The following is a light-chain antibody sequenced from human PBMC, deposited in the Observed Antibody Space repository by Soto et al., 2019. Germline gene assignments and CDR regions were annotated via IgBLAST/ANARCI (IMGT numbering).Light chain of an antibody. V-gene: IGLV2-14*03. CDR3: SSYTSGSTDV. J-gene: IGLJ1*01. CDR2: DVS. Sequence: QSALTQPASVSGSPGQSITISCTGTSSDVGDYDFVSWYQQHPGKAPKLVIYDVSNRPSGVSNRFSASKSGNTASLTISGLQAEDEADYYCSSYTSGSTDVFGSGTKLTVL. CDR1: SSDVGDYDF.